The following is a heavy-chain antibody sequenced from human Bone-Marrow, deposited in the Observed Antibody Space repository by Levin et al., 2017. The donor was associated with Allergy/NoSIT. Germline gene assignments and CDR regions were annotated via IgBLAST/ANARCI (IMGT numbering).Heavy chain of an antibody. J-gene: IGHJ4*02. CDR1: GYIFSNFW. D-gene: IGHD4-23*01. V-gene: IGHV5-51*01. Sequence: GGSLRLSCKASGYIFSNFWIAWVRQMPGKGLELMGIIYPGDSDTRYSPSFQGQATISADKSINTAFLQWSTLKASDTAMYYCAQYGGNPKNTVDDWGQGTLVTVSS. CDR3: AQYGGNPKNTVDD. CDR2: IYPGDSDT.